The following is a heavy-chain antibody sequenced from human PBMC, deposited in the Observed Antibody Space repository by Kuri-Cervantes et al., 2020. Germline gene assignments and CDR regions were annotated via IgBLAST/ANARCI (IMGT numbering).Heavy chain of an antibody. CDR1: GFTFSSYA. Sequence: GGSLRLSCAASGFTFSSYAMHWVRQAPGKGLEWVSGISWNSGSIGYADSVKGRFTISRDNAKNSLYLQMNSLRAEDTALYYCAKDRGYSYDAYYYGMDVWGQGTTVTVSS. CDR3: AKDRGYSYDAYYYGMDV. D-gene: IGHD5-18*01. V-gene: IGHV3-9*01. CDR2: ISWNSGSI. J-gene: IGHJ6*02.